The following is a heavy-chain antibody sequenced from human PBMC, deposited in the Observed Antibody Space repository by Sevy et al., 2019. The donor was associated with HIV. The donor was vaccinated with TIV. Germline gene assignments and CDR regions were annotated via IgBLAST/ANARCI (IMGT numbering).Heavy chain of an antibody. Sequence: GGSLRLSCEASGFTFRSYEMNWVRQAPGKGLEWVSYISSSGSIIYDADSVKGRFTISRDNAKNSLYMQMNSLRAEDTAVYYCARVDANDDKGFDPWGQGTLVTVSS. CDR2: ISSSGSII. J-gene: IGHJ5*02. CDR1: GFTFRSYE. V-gene: IGHV3-48*03. CDR3: ARVDANDDKGFDP. D-gene: IGHD3-22*01.